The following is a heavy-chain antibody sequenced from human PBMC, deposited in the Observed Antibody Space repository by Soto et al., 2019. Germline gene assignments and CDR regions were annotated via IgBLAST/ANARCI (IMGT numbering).Heavy chain of an antibody. Sequence: SETLSLTCTVSGGSVSSGSYYWSWIRQPPGRGLEWIGYIYYSGSTNYNPSLKSRVTISVDTSKNQFSLKLSSVTAADTAVYYCARDYSYSSSSPYYYYGMDVWGQGTTVTVSS. CDR1: GGSVSSGSYY. D-gene: IGHD6-6*01. CDR3: ARDYSYSSSSPYYYYGMDV. J-gene: IGHJ6*02. V-gene: IGHV4-61*01. CDR2: IYYSGST.